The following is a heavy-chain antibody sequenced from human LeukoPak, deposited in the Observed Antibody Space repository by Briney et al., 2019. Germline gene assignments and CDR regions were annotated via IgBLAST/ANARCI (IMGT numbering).Heavy chain of an antibody. J-gene: IGHJ4*02. Sequence: GGSLRLSCAVSGFTLTNHGVSWVRQAPGKGLERVSIITGTGGKYYGDSVKGRFVLSRDNFKNTVYMQMSSLRAEDTATYYCAKDYCRDGNCPFPFLDSWGQGTLVTVSS. V-gene: IGHV3-23*01. CDR1: GFTLTNHG. CDR3: AKDYCRDGNCPFPFLDS. CDR2: ITGTGGK. D-gene: IGHD2-15*01.